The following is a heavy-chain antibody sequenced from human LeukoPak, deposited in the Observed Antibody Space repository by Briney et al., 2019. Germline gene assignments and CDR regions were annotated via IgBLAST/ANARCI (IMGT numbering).Heavy chain of an antibody. J-gene: IGHJ4*02. CDR3: ARDSKIVVVPAAISDY. CDR2: ISAYNGNT. D-gene: IGHD2-2*01. V-gene: IGHV1-18*01. Sequence: ASVKVSCKASGYTFTSYGISWVRQAPGQGLEWMGWISAYNGNTNYAQKLQGRVTMTTDTSTSTAYMELRSLRSDDTAVYYCARDSKIVVVPAAISDYWGQGTLVTVSS. CDR1: GYTFTSYG.